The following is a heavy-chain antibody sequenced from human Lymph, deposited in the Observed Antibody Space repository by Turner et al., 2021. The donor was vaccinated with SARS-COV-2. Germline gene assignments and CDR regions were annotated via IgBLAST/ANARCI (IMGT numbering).Heavy chain of an antibody. CDR3: AKGRRFGMDV. J-gene: IGHJ6*02. CDR1: GFTFGEYA. Sequence: EVQLVESGGGWVQPGRSLRPSCAASGFTFGEYAMHWVRKAPGKGLEWISGISWNSGSLGYANSVKGRFTISRDNAKNSLYLQMNSLRAENTALYYCAKGRRFGMDVWGQGTTVTVSS. V-gene: IGHV3-9*01. CDR2: ISWNSGSL.